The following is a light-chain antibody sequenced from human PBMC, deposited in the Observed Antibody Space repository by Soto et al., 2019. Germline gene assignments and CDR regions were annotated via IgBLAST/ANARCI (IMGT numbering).Light chain of an antibody. CDR1: QSVSSN. J-gene: IGKJ1*01. V-gene: IGKV3-15*01. CDR3: HQYNNWPPGT. Sequence: EIVMTQSPATLSVSPGERATLSCRASQSVSSNLAWYQQKPGQAPRLLIYAASTRATGIPARFSGSGSGTEFTLAISSLQSVDFAVYYCHQYNNWPPGTFGEGTKVEIK. CDR2: AAS.